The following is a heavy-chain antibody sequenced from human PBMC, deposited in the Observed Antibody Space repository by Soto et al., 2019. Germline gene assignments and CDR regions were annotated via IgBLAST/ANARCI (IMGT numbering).Heavy chain of an antibody. CDR2: ISSSSSTI. D-gene: IGHD3-3*02. CDR1: RFTFSSYS. V-gene: IGHV3-48*02. Sequence: EVQLVESGGGLVQPGGSLRLSCAASRFTFSSYSMNWVRQAPGKGLEWVSYISSSSSTIYYADSVKGRFTISRDNAKNSLYLQMNSLRDEDTAVYYCASISAFWSPHRNYGMDVWGQGTTVTVSS. CDR3: ASISAFWSPHRNYGMDV. J-gene: IGHJ6*02.